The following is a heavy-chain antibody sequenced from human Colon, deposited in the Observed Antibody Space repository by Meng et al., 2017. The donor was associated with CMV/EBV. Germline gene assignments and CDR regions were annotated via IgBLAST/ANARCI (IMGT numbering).Heavy chain of an antibody. CDR2: IKEDGRGQ. Sequence: GESLKISCAASGFTFNTFWMTWVRQAPGKGLEWVASIKEDGRGQWYVDSVKGRFTISRDNARKSLYLQMNSLRAEDTAVYYCVRYENLQHGMDVWGQGTTVTV. V-gene: IGHV3-7*01. CDR3: VRYENLQHGMDV. D-gene: IGHD1-1*01. J-gene: IGHJ6*02. CDR1: GFTFNTFW.